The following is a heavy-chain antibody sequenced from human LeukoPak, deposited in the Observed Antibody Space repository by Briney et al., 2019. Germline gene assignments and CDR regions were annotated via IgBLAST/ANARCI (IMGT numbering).Heavy chain of an antibody. Sequence: PSETLSLTCTVSGGSISSGGYYWSWIRQPPGKGLEWIGYVYYSGNTNYNPSLKSRVTISVDTSKNQFSLKLSSVTAADTAVYYCARNTAMVRYFDYWGQGTLVTVSS. V-gene: IGHV4-61*08. CDR2: VYYSGNT. CDR1: GGSISSGGYY. D-gene: IGHD5-18*01. CDR3: ARNTAMVRYFDY. J-gene: IGHJ4*02.